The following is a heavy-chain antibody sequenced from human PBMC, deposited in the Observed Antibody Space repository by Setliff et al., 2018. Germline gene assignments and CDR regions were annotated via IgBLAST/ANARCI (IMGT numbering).Heavy chain of an antibody. CDR1: GGTFSSYA. Sequence: GASVKVSCKASGGTFSSYAISWVRQAPGQGLEWMGGIIPIFGTTNYAQKFQGRVTIITDESTTTAYMELSSLRSDDTAVYYCAREGVDSRSSTDYRYYMDVWGKGTTVTVSS. D-gene: IGHD3-22*01. CDR3: AREGVDSRSSTDYRYYMDV. J-gene: IGHJ6*03. V-gene: IGHV1-69*05. CDR2: IIPIFGTT.